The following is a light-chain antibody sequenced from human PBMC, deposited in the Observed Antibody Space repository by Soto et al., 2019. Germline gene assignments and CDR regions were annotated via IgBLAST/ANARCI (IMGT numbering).Light chain of an antibody. CDR2: VGTGGIVG. CDR1: SGYSDYK. J-gene: IGLJ2*01. V-gene: IGLV9-49*01. Sequence: HPVLTQPPSASASLGASVTLTCTLSSGYSDYKVDWYQQRPGKGPRFVMRVGTGGIVGSKGDGIPDRFSVLGSGLNRYLTIKNIQEEDESDYHCGADHGSGSNFVSVFGGGTKLTVL. CDR3: GADHGSGSNFVSV.